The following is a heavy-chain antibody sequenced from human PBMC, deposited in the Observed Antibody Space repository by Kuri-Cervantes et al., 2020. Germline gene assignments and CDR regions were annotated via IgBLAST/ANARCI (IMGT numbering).Heavy chain of an antibody. CDR2: ISSSGSTI. D-gene: IGHD3-3*01. CDR3: ARDPNLFRITIFGVPPPHFDY. V-gene: IGHV3-11*04. J-gene: IGHJ4*02. Sequence: GESLKISCAASGFTFSDYYMSWIRQAPGKGLEWVSYISSSGSTIYYADSVKGRFTISRDNAKNSLYLQMNSLRAEDTAVYYCARDPNLFRITIFGVPPPHFDYWGQGTLVTVSS. CDR1: GFTFSDYY.